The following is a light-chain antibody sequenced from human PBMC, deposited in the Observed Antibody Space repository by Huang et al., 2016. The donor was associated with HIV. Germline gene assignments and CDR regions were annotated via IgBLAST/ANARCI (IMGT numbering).Light chain of an antibody. CDR3: QQYYSSPQT. CDR2: WAS. V-gene: IGKV4-1*01. CDR1: QSVYSSSTSKDY. Sequence: DIIMTQSPDSLAVSLGERATLNCRSSQSVYSSSTSKDYMAWFQKKPGQPPRLLLFWASKREAGVPDRFSGSGSGTHFTLTIANLEAEDAAIYYCQQYYSSPQTFGQGTRVEVK. J-gene: IGKJ1*01.